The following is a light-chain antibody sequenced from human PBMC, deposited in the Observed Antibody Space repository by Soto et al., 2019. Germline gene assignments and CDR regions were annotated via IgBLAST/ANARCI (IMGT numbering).Light chain of an antibody. CDR2: TNI. J-gene: IGLJ2*01. Sequence: QSVLTQPPSVSGAPGQRVTISCTGSGSNIGAGYDVHWYQHLPGPAPKRLIYTNINRPSGVPDRCSASKSGTSASLAITGLQAGDEADYSCQSYASSLSGVVFGGGTKLTVL. V-gene: IGLV1-40*01. CDR3: QSYASSLSGVV. CDR1: GSNIGAGYD.